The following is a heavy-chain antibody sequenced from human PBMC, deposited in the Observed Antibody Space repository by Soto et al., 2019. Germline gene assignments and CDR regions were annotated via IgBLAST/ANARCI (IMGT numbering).Heavy chain of an antibody. V-gene: IGHV3-30*18. J-gene: IGHJ4*02. CDR2: TSFDGSSG. CDR3: AKSPTAVAGYFDY. Sequence: QVQLVESGGGVVQPGRSLRLSCAASGFTFSSSGMHWVRQAPGKGLEWVAVTSFDGSSGYYAVSVRGRFTISRDNSNNTLYLQMNSLRAEDTAVYYCAKSPTAVAGYFDYCGQGTLVTVSS. CDR1: GFTFSSSG. D-gene: IGHD6-19*01.